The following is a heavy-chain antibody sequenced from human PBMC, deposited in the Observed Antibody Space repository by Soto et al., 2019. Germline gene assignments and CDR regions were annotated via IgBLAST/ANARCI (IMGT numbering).Heavy chain of an antibody. Sequence: EVQLVESGGNLVQPGGSLRLSCAASGFTFSDFWMGWVRRAPGRGLEWVANIKEDGSETYYVDSVEGRFTISRDNAKKSLYLQMNSRRAEDTALYFCARGGSHSSDSWGQGALVTVSS. D-gene: IGHD1-26*01. V-gene: IGHV3-7*05. CDR1: GFTFSDFW. CDR3: ARGGSHSSDS. J-gene: IGHJ4*02. CDR2: IKEDGSET.